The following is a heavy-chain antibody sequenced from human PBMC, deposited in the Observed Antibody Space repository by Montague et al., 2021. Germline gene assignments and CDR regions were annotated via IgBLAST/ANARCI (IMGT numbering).Heavy chain of an antibody. J-gene: IGHJ4*02. CDR2: TYYRSTWYT. D-gene: IGHD3-10*01. Sequence: CAISGDSVAIEEPACRWDRESPSRGLERMGRTYYRSTWYTDYAVSVKGRIAINPDTSKNQFSLQLNSGTPEDTAVYYCAREGVGDLLFSFDSWGQGTLVTVSS. V-gene: IGHV6-1*01. CDR1: GDSVAIEEPA. CDR3: AREGVGDLLFSFDS.